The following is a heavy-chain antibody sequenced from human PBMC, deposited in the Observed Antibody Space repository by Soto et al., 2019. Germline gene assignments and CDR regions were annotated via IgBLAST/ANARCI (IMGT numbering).Heavy chain of an antibody. CDR1: GFTFSSYS. V-gene: IGHV3-21*01. CDR2: ISSSSSYI. J-gene: IGHJ4*02. D-gene: IGHD5-18*01. Sequence: PGGSLRLSCAASGFTFSSYSMNWVRQAPGKGLEWVSSISSSSSYIYHADSVKGRFTISRDNAKNSLYLQMNSLRAEDTAVYYCARVVDTAMATTDYWGQGTLVTVSS. CDR3: ARVVDTAMATTDY.